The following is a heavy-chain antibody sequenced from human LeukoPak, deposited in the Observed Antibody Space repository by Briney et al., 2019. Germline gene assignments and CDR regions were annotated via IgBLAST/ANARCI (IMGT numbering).Heavy chain of an antibody. CDR1: GGSITGHY. J-gene: IGHJ5*02. D-gene: IGHD2-21*02. CDR2: VYDNGNT. Sequence: SETLSLTCTVSGGSITGHYWTWIRQSPGKGLEWIGFVYDNGNTNYSSSLQSRVTMSVDTSTNQLSLKMTSVTAADTAIYYCARVFRGVVTSNWFDPWGQGTLVTASS. V-gene: IGHV4-59*11. CDR3: ARVFRGVVTSNWFDP.